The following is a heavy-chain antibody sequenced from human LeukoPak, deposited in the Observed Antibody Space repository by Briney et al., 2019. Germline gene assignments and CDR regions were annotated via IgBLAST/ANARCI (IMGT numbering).Heavy chain of an antibody. V-gene: IGHV1-18*01. CDR2: ISAYNGYT. J-gene: IGHJ1*01. CDR1: GYTFTSYA. Sequence: ASVNVSCKASGYTFTSYAMHWVRQAPGQRLEWMGWISAYNGYTDYAQKFQFRVTVTTDTSTSTAYMELRSLRSDDTAVYYCARDKAVTTEVTQHFQHWGQVTLVTVSS. CDR3: ARDKAVTTEVTQHFQH. D-gene: IGHD4-23*01.